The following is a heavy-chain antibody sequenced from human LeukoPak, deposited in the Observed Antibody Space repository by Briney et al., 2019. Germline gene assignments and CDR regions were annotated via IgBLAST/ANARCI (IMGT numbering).Heavy chain of an antibody. CDR3: ARGGYSGYDPHDY. CDR2: ISSSSSYI. V-gene: IGHV3-21*04. CDR1: GFTFSSYS. J-gene: IGHJ4*02. D-gene: IGHD5-12*01. Sequence: PGGSLRLSCAASGFTFSSYSMNWVRQAPGKGLEWVSSISSSSSYIYYADSVKGRFTISRDNAKNSLYLQMNSLRAEDTAVYYCARGGYSGYDPHDYWGQGTLVTVSS.